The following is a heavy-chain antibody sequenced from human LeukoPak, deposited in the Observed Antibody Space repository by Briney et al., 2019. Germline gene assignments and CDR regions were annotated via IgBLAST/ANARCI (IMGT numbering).Heavy chain of an antibody. Sequence: PSETLSLTCTVSGGSISSSSYYWGWIRQPPGKGLEWIGSIYYSGSTYYNPSLKSRVTMSVDTSKNQFSLKLSSVTAADTAVYYCARDDYYYGSGNDYWGQETLVTVSS. V-gene: IGHV4-39*07. D-gene: IGHD3-10*01. CDR1: GGSISSSSYY. CDR2: IYYSGST. J-gene: IGHJ4*02. CDR3: ARDDYYYGSGNDY.